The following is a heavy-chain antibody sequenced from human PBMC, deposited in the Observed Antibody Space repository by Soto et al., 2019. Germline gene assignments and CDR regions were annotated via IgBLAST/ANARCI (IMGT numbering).Heavy chain of an antibody. D-gene: IGHD1-26*01. J-gene: IGHJ6*02. CDR1: GGSISSSY. Sequence: SETLSLTCTVSGGSISSSYWTWIRQSPGKGLEWIGNIHYSGSTNYNPSLSSRVTMSVDTSNNQFSLKLTSVTAADTAVYYCAREPGSKFYYAMDFWGQGTTVT. CDR2: IHYSGST. CDR3: AREPGSKFYYAMDF. V-gene: IGHV4-59*01.